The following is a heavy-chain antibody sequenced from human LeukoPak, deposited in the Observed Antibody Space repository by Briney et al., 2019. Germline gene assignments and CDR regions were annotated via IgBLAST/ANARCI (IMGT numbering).Heavy chain of an antibody. CDR3: AKDWQMSITGSFDP. Sequence: GGSLRLSCAASGFTFDDYAMHWVRQAPGKGLEWVSGISWNSGSIGYADSVKGRFTISRDNAKNSLYLQMNSLRAEDTALYYCAKDWQMSITGSFDPWGQGTLVTVSS. CDR1: GFTFDDYA. D-gene: IGHD1-20*01. CDR2: ISWNSGSI. J-gene: IGHJ5*02. V-gene: IGHV3-9*01.